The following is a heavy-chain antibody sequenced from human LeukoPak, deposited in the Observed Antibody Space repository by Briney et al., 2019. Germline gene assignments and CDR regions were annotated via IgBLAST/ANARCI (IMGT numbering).Heavy chain of an antibody. V-gene: IGHV1-69*05. CDR1: GGTFSSYA. J-gene: IGHJ4*02. CDR3: ARSTYSSSWERHY. Sequence: GASVKVSCKASGGTFSSYAISWERQAPGQGLEWMGGIIPIFGTANYAQKFQGRVTITTDESTSTAYMELSSLRSEDTAVYYCARSTYSSSWERHYWGQGTLVTVSS. CDR2: IIPIFGTA. D-gene: IGHD6-13*01.